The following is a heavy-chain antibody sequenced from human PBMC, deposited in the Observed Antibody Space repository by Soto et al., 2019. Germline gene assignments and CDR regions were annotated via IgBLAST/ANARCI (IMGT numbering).Heavy chain of an antibody. V-gene: IGHV4-30-2*01. CDR2: IYHSGST. J-gene: IGHJ5*02. D-gene: IGHD3-16*01. CDR3: ARDSLTGNYFDP. Sequence: PSETLSLTCAVSGGSISSGGYSWNWIRQPPGKGLEWIGYIYHSGSTYYNPSLKSRVTISIDKSKNQFSLKLSSVSAADTAVYYCARDSLTGNYFDPWSQGTLVTVSS. CDR1: GGSISSGGYS.